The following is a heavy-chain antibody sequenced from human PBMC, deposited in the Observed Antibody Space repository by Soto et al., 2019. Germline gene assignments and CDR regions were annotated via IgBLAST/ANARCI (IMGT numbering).Heavy chain of an antibody. D-gene: IGHD6-13*01. CDR2: IYYSGST. Sequence: SETLSLTCTVSGGSISSSSYYWGWIRQPPGKGLEWIGSIYYSGSTYYNPSLKSRVTISVDTSKNQFSLKLSSVTAADTAVYYCARQADSSSWYPHNWFDPWGQGTLVTVSS. CDR3: ARQADSSSWYPHNWFDP. V-gene: IGHV4-39*01. J-gene: IGHJ5*02. CDR1: GGSISSSSYY.